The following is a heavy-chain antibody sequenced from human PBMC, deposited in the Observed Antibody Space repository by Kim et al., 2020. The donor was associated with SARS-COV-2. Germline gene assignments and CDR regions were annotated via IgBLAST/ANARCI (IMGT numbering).Heavy chain of an antibody. CDR1: GFTFDDYA. D-gene: IGHD6-19*01. Sequence: GGSLRLSCAASGFTFDDYAMHWVRQAPGKGLEWVSLISGDGGSTYYADSVKGRFTISRDNSKNSLYLQMNSLRTEDTALYYCAKDEGDSSGWYWFGYWGQGTLVTVSS. CDR2: ISGDGGST. J-gene: IGHJ4*02. CDR3: AKDEGDSSGWYWFGY. V-gene: IGHV3-43*02.